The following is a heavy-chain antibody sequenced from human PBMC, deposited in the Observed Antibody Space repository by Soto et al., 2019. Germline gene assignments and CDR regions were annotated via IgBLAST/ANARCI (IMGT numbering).Heavy chain of an antibody. Sequence: EVQLVESGGSLVQPGGSLRLSCAASGFTFSSYAMHWVRQAPGKGLEYVSAISSNGGSIYYGNSVKGRFTISRDNSKNTLYLQMGSLRAEDMAVYYCSTLHNYHGALDVLGQGTTVTVSS. CDR2: ISSNGGSI. J-gene: IGHJ6*02. D-gene: IGHD4-4*01. CDR3: STLHNYHGALDV. V-gene: IGHV3-64*01. CDR1: GFTFSSYA.